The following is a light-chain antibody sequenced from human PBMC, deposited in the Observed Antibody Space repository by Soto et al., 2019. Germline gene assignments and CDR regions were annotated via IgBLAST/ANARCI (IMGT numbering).Light chain of an antibody. CDR3: QQTYSNLWT. CDR2: ASS. V-gene: IGKV1-39*01. J-gene: IGKJ1*01. CDR1: QTIRRY. Sequence: DIQLTQSPASLSASVGDGVTITCRASQTIRRYLNWYQQKPGTAPKLLIYASSTLQSGVPARFSGRGSGTDFTLTISSLQHEDFAHYYCQQTYSNLWTFGQGTRVEVK.